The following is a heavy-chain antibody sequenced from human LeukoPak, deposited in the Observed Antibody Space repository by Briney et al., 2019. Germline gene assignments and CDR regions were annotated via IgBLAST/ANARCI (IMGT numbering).Heavy chain of an antibody. CDR1: GYTFTSYV. CDR2: INAGNGNT. J-gene: IGHJ4*02. D-gene: IGHD2-15*01. CDR3: ARAGGYCGRISCPYYFDY. V-gene: IGHV1-3*03. Sequence: ASVKVSCKASGYTFTSYVIHWVRQAPGQRLEWMGWINAGNGNTKYSQEFQDRVTITRDTSASTAYMELSSLRSEDTAVYYCARAGGYCGRISCPYYFDYWGQGSLVAVSS.